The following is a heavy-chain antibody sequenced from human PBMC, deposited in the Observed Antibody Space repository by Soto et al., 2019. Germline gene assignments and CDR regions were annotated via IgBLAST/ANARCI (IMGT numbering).Heavy chain of an antibody. J-gene: IGHJ4*02. D-gene: IGHD5-12*01. CDR1: GGSISSYY. CDR3: ARQYSAYEALDY. Sequence: NPSETLALTCSVSGGSISSYYGSWIRQPPGKGLEWIGYISYSGSTDYNPSLKSRVTISVDTSKNQFSLKLTSVTAADTAVYYCARQYSAYEALDYWGQGTLVTVSS. CDR2: ISYSGST. V-gene: IGHV4-59*01.